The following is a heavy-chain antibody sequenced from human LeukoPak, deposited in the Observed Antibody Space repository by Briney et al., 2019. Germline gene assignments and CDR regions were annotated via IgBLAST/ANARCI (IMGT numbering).Heavy chain of an antibody. D-gene: IGHD3-22*01. CDR1: GFTSSSYG. CDR2: IRSDGSNK. V-gene: IGHV3-30*02. J-gene: IGHJ4*02. CDR3: AKAVVPVISQHYFDY. Sequence: GGSLRLSCAASGFTSSSYGMHWVRQAPGTGLEWVAFIRSDGSNKNYADSVKGRFTISRDNSKNTLYLRMNSLRAEDTAVYYCAKAVVPVISQHYFDYWGQGTLVTVSS.